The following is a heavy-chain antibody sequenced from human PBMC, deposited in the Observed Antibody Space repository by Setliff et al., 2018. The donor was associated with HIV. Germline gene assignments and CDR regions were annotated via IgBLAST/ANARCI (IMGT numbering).Heavy chain of an antibody. D-gene: IGHD2-2*01. CDR2: INPKSGAT. V-gene: IGHV1-2*06. CDR1: GYSFTGYY. Sequence: GASVKVSCKASGYSFTGYYVNGVRQAPGQGLEWMGRINPKSGATNLAQKFQGRVTLTRDTSVTTVYMELTSLRSDDTAVYYCARKDGVGYCDSNSCYGIGPIDFWGQGSLVTVSS. CDR3: ARKDGVGYCDSNSCYGIGPIDF. J-gene: IGHJ4*02.